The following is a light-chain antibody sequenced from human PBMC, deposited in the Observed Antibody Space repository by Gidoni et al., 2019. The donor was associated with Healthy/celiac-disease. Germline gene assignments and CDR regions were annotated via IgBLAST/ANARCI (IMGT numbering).Light chain of an antibody. V-gene: IGKV3-20*01. CDR2: GAS. Sequence: EIVLTQSPGTLSLSPGERATLSCRASQSVSSSYLAWYQPKPGQAPRLLIYGASSRATGIPDRFSGSGSGTDFTLTISRLEPEDFAVYYCQQYGSSRTFGQGTKVEIK. J-gene: IGKJ1*01. CDR3: QQYGSSRT. CDR1: QSVSSSY.